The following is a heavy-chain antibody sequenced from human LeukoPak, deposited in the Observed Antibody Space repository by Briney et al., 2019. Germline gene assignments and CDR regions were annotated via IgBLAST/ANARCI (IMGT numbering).Heavy chain of an antibody. CDR1: GFTCSSYW. Sequence: GGSLRLSCAASGFTCSSYWMSWVPQAPGKGLEWVANIKQDGSEKYYVDSVKGRFTISRDNAKNSLYLQMNSLRAEDTAVYYCARLRDGYIDYWGQGTLVTVSS. CDR2: IKQDGSEK. CDR3: ARLRDGYIDY. J-gene: IGHJ4*02. D-gene: IGHD5-24*01. V-gene: IGHV3-7*01.